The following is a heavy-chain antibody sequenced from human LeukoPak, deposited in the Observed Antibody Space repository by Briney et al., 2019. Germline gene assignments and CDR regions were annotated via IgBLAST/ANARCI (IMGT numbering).Heavy chain of an antibody. Sequence: PGGSLRLSCAASGFTFSIYSMNWVRQAPGKGLEWVSYISSSSSTIYYADSVKGRFTISRDNAKNSLYLQMNSLRAEDTAVYFCARDRFVVVPAAPEGDAFDIWGQGTMVTVSS. CDR2: ISSSSSTI. D-gene: IGHD2-2*01. J-gene: IGHJ3*02. CDR1: GFTFSIYS. V-gene: IGHV3-48*01. CDR3: ARDRFVVVPAAPEGDAFDI.